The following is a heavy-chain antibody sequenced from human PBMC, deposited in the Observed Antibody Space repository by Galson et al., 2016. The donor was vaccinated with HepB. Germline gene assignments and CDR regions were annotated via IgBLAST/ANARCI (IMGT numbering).Heavy chain of an antibody. J-gene: IGHJ4*02. Sequence: SLRLSCAASGFTFSNYSMNWVRQAPGKGLEWVSSISSSNTYIYYADSVKGRFTISRDNAKNSLYLQMNSLRAEDTALYYCAKGQTNWATFDSWGQGTLVTVSS. CDR3: AKGQTNWATFDS. D-gene: IGHD7-27*01. CDR1: GFTFSNYS. V-gene: IGHV3-21*04. CDR2: ISSSNTYI.